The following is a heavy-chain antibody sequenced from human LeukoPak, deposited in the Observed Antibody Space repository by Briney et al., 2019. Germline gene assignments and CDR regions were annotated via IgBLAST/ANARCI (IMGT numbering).Heavy chain of an antibody. Sequence: GGSLRLSCAASGFTFNSDAMTWGRQAPGKGLEWVSSIGASGGGTYYADSVKGRFTISRDDSKNTLYLQMSSLRAEDTAVYYCAKRHSDYFFDYWGQGTLVTVSS. J-gene: IGHJ4*02. CDR1: GFTFNSDA. V-gene: IGHV3-23*01. D-gene: IGHD4-11*01. CDR2: IGASGGGT. CDR3: AKRHSDYFFDY.